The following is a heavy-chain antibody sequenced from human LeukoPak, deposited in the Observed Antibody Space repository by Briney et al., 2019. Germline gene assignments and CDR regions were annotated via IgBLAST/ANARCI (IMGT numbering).Heavy chain of an antibody. D-gene: IGHD3-10*01. CDR1: GFTFSSYA. CDR2: ISGSGGST. Sequence: PGGSLRLSCAASGFTFSSYAMSWVRQAPGKGLEWVSAISGSGGSTYYVDSVKGRFTISRDNSKNTLYLQMNSLRAEDTAVYYCAKDLHGSGSYPPFDYWGQGTLVTVSS. CDR3: AKDLHGSGSYPPFDY. V-gene: IGHV3-23*01. J-gene: IGHJ4*02.